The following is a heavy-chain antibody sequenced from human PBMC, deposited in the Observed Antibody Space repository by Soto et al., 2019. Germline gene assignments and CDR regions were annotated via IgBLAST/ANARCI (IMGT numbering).Heavy chain of an antibody. CDR3: ASGSSPVDFDY. CDR2: INTYNGNT. D-gene: IGHD6-13*01. V-gene: IGHV1-18*01. CDR1: GYTFTNYG. Sequence: QVQLVQSGGEVKKPGASVKVSCKASGYTFTNYGVNWVRQAPGQGVEWMGWINTYNGNTNYAQRPQGRVNFTTDTSTRTAYLEVRGLTSDATAVYYGASGSSPVDFDYWGQGTLVTVSS. J-gene: IGHJ4*02.